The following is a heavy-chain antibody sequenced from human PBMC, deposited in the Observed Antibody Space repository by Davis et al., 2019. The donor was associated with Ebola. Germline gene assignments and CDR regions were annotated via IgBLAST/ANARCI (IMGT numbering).Heavy chain of an antibody. V-gene: IGHV1-69*06. Sequence: SVKVSCKASGDTFSSFAFSWVRQAPGHGLEWMGGIIPMFRSPNYAQKFQGRVTITADKSTTTTYMELTSLRFEDTAVYYCARGRTGYYYDSSDSPSWFDPWGQGTLVTVSS. CDR2: IIPMFRSP. CDR3: ARGRTGYYYDSSDSPSWFDP. J-gene: IGHJ5*02. CDR1: GDTFSSFA. D-gene: IGHD3-22*01.